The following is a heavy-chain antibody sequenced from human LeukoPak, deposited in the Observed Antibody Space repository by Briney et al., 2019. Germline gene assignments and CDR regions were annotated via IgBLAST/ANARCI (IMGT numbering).Heavy chain of an antibody. CDR2: IIPIFGTA. CDR1: GGTFSSYA. J-gene: IGHJ4*02. Sequence: VASVKVSCKASGGTFSSYAISWVRQAPGQGLEWMGGIIPIFGTANYAQKFQGRVTITADESTSTAYMELSSLRSEDTAVYYCASQIPRIYYGSGSYYSFDYWGQGTLVTVSS. CDR3: ASQIPRIYYGSGSYYSFDY. D-gene: IGHD3-10*01. V-gene: IGHV1-69*01.